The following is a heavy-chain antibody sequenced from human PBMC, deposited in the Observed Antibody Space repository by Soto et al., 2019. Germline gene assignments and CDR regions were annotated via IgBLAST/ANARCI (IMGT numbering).Heavy chain of an antibody. Sequence: SETLSLTCTVSGGSISSNNFYWGWIRQPPGKGLEWIGSIYYSGITYYNLSLKIRVTISVDTSKNQVSLKLSSVTAADTAVYYCARSFLVSTYYYDSSGPPGGYWGQGTLVTVSS. CDR3: ARSFLVSTYYYDSSGPPGGY. J-gene: IGHJ4*02. CDR2: IYYSGIT. D-gene: IGHD3-22*01. V-gene: IGHV4-39*01. CDR1: GGSISSNNFY.